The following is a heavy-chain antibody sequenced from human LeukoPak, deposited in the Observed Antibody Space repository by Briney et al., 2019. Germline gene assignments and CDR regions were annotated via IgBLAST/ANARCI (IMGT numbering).Heavy chain of an antibody. CDR2: IYYSGST. D-gene: IGHD6-6*01. Sequence: SETLSLTCTVSGGSISSYYWSWIRQPPGKGLEWIGYIYYSGSTNYNPPLKSRVTISVDTSKKQFSLKLSSVTAADTAVYYCARGYSSSSGRPDYWGQGTLVTVSS. CDR3: ARGYSSSSGRPDY. CDR1: GGSISSYY. V-gene: IGHV4-59*08. J-gene: IGHJ4*02.